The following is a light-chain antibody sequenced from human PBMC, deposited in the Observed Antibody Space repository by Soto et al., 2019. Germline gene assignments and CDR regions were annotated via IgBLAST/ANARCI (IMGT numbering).Light chain of an antibody. V-gene: IGKV3-11*01. CDR2: DAS. CDR1: QSVSSY. CDR3: QQST. J-gene: IGKJ5*01. Sequence: EIVLTQSPATLSLSPGERATLSCRASQSVSSYLAWYQQKPGQAPRLLIYDASNRATGIPARFSGSGSGTEFTLTISSLEPEDFAVYFCQQSTFGQGTRLEIK.